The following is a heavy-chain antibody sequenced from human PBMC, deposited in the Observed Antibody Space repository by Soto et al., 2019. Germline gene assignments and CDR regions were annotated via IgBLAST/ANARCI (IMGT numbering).Heavy chain of an antibody. Sequence: WGSLRLSCAASGFTFSSYEMNWVRQAPGKGLEWVSYISSSGSTIYYAGSVKGRFTISRDNAKNSLYLQMNSLRAEDTAVYYCAREGGELWLLVYYYYGMDVWGQGTTVTVSS. D-gene: IGHD5-18*01. CDR3: AREGGELWLLVYYYYGMDV. CDR2: ISSSGSTI. V-gene: IGHV3-48*03. J-gene: IGHJ6*02. CDR1: GFTFSSYE.